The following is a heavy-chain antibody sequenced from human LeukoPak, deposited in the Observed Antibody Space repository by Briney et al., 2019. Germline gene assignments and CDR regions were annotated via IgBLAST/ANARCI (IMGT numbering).Heavy chain of an antibody. CDR2: IYTSGST. CDR3: ARSTKPDFWSGSLDY. CDR1: GGSISSGSYY. V-gene: IGHV4-61*02. D-gene: IGHD3-3*01. Sequence: PSQTLSLTCTVSGGSISSGSYYWSWIRQPAGKGLEWIGRIYTSGSTNYNPSLKSRVTISVDTSKNQFSLRLSSVTAADTAVYYCARSTKPDFWSGSLDYWGQGTLVTVSS. J-gene: IGHJ4*02.